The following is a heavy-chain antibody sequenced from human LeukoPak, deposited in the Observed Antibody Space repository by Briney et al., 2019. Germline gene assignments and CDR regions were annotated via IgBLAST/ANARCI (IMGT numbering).Heavy chain of an antibody. V-gene: IGHV3-30*02. D-gene: IGHD3-22*01. CDR3: AKDSPPGMIVVVGSFDY. Sequence: GGSLRLSCAASGFTFSSYGMHWVRQAPGKGLEWVAFIRYDGSNKYYADSVKGRFTISRDNSKNTLYLQMNSLRAEDTAVYYCAKDSPPGMIVVVGSFDYWGQGTLVTVSS. CDR1: GFTFSSYG. CDR2: IRYDGSNK. J-gene: IGHJ4*02.